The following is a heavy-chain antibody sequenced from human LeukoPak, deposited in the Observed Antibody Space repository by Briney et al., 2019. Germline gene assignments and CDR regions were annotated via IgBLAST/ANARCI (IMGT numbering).Heavy chain of an antibody. CDR1: GFTFSDYY. CDR3: ASTYDSSGYYYALTPDQPEYFQH. CDR2: ISSSGSTI. V-gene: IGHV3-11*01. D-gene: IGHD3-22*01. Sequence: GRSLRLSCAASGFTFSDYYMSWIRQAPRKGLEWVSYISSSGSTIYYADSVKGRFTISRDNAKNSLYLQMNSLRAEDTAVYYCASTYDSSGYYYALTPDQPEYFQHWGQGTLVTVSS. J-gene: IGHJ1*01.